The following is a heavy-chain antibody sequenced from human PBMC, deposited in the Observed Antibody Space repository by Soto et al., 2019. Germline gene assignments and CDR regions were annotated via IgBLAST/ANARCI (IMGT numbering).Heavy chain of an antibody. CDR2: SNPNDGNT. V-gene: IGHV1-18*04. J-gene: IGHJ4*02. CDR3: ARDMYSQQLSGDH. Sequence: GASVKVSCKASGYTFADYGISWVRQAPGQGLEWMGWSNPNDGNTNYAQKFQGRVTMTSDISTSTAYMELRSLRYDDTAVYYCARDMYSQQLSGDHWGQGTQGTVSS. CDR1: GYTFADYG. D-gene: IGHD6-13*01.